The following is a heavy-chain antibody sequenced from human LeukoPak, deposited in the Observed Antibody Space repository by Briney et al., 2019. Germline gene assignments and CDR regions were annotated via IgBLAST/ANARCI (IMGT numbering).Heavy chain of an antibody. CDR1: GFTFSSYG. V-gene: IGHV3-30*02. J-gene: IGHJ4*02. CDR3: AILGYSSSWYNY. D-gene: IGHD6-13*01. Sequence: GGSLRLSCAASGFTFSSYGMHWVRQAPGKGLEWVAFIRYDGSNKYYADSVKGRFTISRDNSKNTLYLQMNSLRAEDTAVYYCAILGYSSSWYNYWGQGTLVTVSS. CDR2: IRYDGSNK.